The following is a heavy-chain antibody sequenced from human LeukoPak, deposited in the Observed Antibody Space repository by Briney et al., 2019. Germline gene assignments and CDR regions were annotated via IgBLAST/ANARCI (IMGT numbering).Heavy chain of an antibody. Sequence: EASVKVSCKASGYTFTSYGISWVRQVPGQGLEWMGWISAYNGNTNYAQKLQGRVTMTTDTSTSTAYMELRSLRSDDTAVYYCARLSEPQVVPAAFYYYYMDVWGKGTTVTVSS. CDR1: GYTFTSYG. CDR3: ARLSEPQVVPAAFYYYYMDV. V-gene: IGHV1-18*01. CDR2: ISAYNGNT. J-gene: IGHJ6*03. D-gene: IGHD2-2*01.